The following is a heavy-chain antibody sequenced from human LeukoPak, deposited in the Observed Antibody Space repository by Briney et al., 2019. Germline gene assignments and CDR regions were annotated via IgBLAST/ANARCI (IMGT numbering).Heavy chain of an antibody. CDR1: GFTFSGNW. CDR2: IKPDGSEK. J-gene: IGHJ4*02. CDR3: ARGSPLRWGYDFWSGYPFDY. Sequence: PGGSLRLSCAASGFTFSGNWMAWVRQAPGKGLEWVANIKPDGSEKYYVDSVKGRFTISRDNAKNSLYLQMNSLRSEDTAVYYCARGSPLRWGYDFWSGYPFDYWGQGTLVTVSS. V-gene: IGHV3-7*03. D-gene: IGHD3-3*01.